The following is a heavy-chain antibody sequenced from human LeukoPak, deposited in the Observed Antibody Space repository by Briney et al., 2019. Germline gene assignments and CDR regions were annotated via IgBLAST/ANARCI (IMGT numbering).Heavy chain of an antibody. Sequence: GGSLRLSCAASGFTFAGYAMSWVRQSSGKGLEWVSAIGGLGRDTYYADSVKGRFTISGDNSKNTLYLQMNSLRAEDTAVYYCARGGYYDSSGYYPSSDYFDYWGQGTLVTVSS. J-gene: IGHJ4*02. V-gene: IGHV3-23*01. CDR3: ARGGYYDSSGYYPSSDYFDY. CDR2: IGGLGRDT. D-gene: IGHD3-22*01. CDR1: GFTFAGYA.